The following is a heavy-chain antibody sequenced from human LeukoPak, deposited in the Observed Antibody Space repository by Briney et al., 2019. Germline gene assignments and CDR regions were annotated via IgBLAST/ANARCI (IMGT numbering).Heavy chain of an antibody. D-gene: IGHD2-15*01. CDR1: GFTFSNYN. V-gene: IGHV3-21*01. Sequence: GGSLRLSCAASGFTFSNYNMNWVRQAPGKGLEWVSSITSSSTYIYYADSVKGRFTISRDNAKNSLFLQMNSLRAEDTAVYYCVREYCSGGSCSDAFDIWGQGTMVTVSS. J-gene: IGHJ3*02. CDR3: VREYCSGGSCSDAFDI. CDR2: ITSSSTYI.